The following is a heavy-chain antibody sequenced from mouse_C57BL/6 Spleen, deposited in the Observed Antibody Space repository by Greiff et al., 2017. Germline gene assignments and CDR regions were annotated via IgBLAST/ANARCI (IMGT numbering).Heavy chain of an antibody. CDR1: GYTFTSYG. CDR2: IYPRSGNT. J-gene: IGHJ3*01. Sequence: QVQLQQSGAELARPGASVKLSCKASGYTFTSYGISWVKQRTGQGLEWIGEIYPRSGNTYYNEKFKGKATLTADKSSSTAYMELRSLTSEDSAVYFCASTYGSSPFAYWGQGTLVTVSA. D-gene: IGHD1-1*01. CDR3: ASTYGSSPFAY. V-gene: IGHV1-81*01.